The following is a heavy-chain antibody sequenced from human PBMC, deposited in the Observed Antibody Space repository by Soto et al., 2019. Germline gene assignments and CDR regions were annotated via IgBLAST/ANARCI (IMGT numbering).Heavy chain of an antibody. Sequence: QVHLVQSGAEVKHPGASVRVSCKASGITYSTYAIHWVRQAPGQGLELIGWINAGEGFTRYSQDFQGRVTLTTVTSASTTYMDLSKLTFEDTGIYYCARAISGYVTWGQGTQVTVSS. J-gene: IGHJ5*02. D-gene: IGHD6-25*01. CDR2: INAGEGFT. CDR1: GITYSTYA. CDR3: ARAISGYVT. V-gene: IGHV1-3*01.